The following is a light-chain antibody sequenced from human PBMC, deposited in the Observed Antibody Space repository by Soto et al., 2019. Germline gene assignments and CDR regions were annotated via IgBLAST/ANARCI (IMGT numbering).Light chain of an antibody. V-gene: IGKV1-33*01. CDR2: DAS. J-gene: IGKJ5*01. Sequence: DIQMTQSPSTLSSSVGYRVTITCQASQNINNYLNWYQQKPGRAPKLLIYDASNLEAGVPSRFMGSGSGTDFTFTISRLQPEDIATYYCQQYENLPTFGQGTRLEIK. CDR1: QNINNY. CDR3: QQYENLPT.